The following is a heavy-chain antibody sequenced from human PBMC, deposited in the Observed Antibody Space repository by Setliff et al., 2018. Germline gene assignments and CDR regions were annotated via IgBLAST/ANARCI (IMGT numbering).Heavy chain of an antibody. Sequence: PSETLSLTCAVYGGSFSGYYWSWIRQPPGKGLEWIGGINHSGSTNYNPSLKSRVTISVDTSKNQFSLKLSSVTAADTAVYYCARRSGWPNWFDPWGQGTLVTVSS. CDR2: INHSGST. J-gene: IGHJ5*02. CDR1: GGSFSGYY. V-gene: IGHV4-34*01. D-gene: IGHD6-19*01. CDR3: ARRSGWPNWFDP.